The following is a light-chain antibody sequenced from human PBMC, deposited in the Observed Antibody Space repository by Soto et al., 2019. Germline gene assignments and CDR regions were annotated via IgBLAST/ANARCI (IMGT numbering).Light chain of an antibody. J-gene: IGKJ2*01. CDR3: QQYGSSHT. CDR2: GAS. V-gene: IGKV3-20*01. CDR1: QSVSSSY. Sequence: EIVLTQSPGTLSLSPGERATLSCRASQSVSSSYLAWYQQKPGQAPRPFIYGASSRATGIPDRFSGSGSGTDFTLTISRLEPEDFAVYYCQQYGSSHTFGQGTKLEIK.